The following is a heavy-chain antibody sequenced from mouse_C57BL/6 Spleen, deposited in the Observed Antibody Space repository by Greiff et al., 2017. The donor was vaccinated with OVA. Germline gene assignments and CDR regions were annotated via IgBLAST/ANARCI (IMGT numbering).Heavy chain of an antibody. D-gene: IGHD1-1*01. CDR2: ISNGGGST. Sequence: EVQGVESGGGLVQPGGSLKLSCAASGFTFSDYYMYWVRQTPEKRLEWVAYISNGGGSTYYPASVKGRFTISRDTAKNSLYLQMSRLKSEDTAMYYCARRSYYGSGYAMDYWGQGTSVTVSA. CDR3: ARRSYYGSGYAMDY. J-gene: IGHJ4*01. CDR1: GFTFSDYY. V-gene: IGHV5-12*01.